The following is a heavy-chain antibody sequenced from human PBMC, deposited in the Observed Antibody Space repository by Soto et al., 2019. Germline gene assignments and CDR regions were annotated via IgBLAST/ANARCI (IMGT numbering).Heavy chain of an antibody. CDR2: IIPMFRTT. Sequence: SVKVSCKASGDTFNNHAFSWVRQAPGQGLEWIGSIIPMFRTTDYAQRFQGRVTITADESTTTVYLDLISLRSDDTAIYYCARVDSILLEGEEWFDPWGQGTLVTVS. J-gene: IGHJ5*02. CDR1: GDTFNNHA. CDR3: ARVDSILLEGEEWFDP. D-gene: IGHD3-16*01. V-gene: IGHV1-69*13.